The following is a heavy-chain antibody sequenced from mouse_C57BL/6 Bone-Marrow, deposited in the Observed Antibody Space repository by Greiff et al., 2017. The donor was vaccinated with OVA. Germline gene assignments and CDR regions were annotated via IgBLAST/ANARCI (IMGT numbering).Heavy chain of an antibody. CDR2: IDPSDSET. Sequence: QVHVKQPGAELVRPGSSVKLSCKASGYTFTSYWMHWVKQRPIQGLEWIGNIDPSDSETHYNQKFKDKATLSVDKSSSTAYMQLSSLTSEDSAVYYCARTFSYRYFDVWGTGTTVTVSS. CDR1: GYTFTSYW. J-gene: IGHJ1*03. CDR3: ARTFSYRYFDV. V-gene: IGHV1-52*01.